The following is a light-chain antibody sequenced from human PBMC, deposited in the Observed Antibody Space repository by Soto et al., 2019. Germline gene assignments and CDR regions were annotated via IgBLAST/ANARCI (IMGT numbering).Light chain of an antibody. CDR3: QQYGSSSYT. CDR1: QSISSSY. CDR2: GAS. J-gene: IGKJ2*01. V-gene: IGKV3-20*01. Sequence: EIVLTQSPGTLSLSPGERATLSCSASQSISSSYLTWYQHKPGQAPRLLINGASSRATGIPDRFSASGSGTDFTLTISRLEPEDFAVYYCQQYGSSSYTYGHGTQLEIK.